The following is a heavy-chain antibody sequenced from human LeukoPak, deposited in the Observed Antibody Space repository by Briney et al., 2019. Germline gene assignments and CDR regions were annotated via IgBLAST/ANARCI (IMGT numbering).Heavy chain of an antibody. J-gene: IGHJ4*02. Sequence: ASVKVSCKASGGTFSSYAISWVRQAPGQGLEWVGRIIPIFGTANYAQKFQGRVTITTDESTSTAYMELSSLRSEDTAVCYCARITPPDRSGWLPPIGHWGEGPLVTVSS. CDR1: GGTFSSYA. CDR3: ARITPPDRSGWLPPIGH. CDR2: IIPIFGTA. V-gene: IGHV1-69*05. D-gene: IGHD6-19*01.